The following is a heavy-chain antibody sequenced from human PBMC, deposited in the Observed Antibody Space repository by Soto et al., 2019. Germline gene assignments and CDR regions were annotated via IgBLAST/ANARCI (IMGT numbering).Heavy chain of an antibody. J-gene: IGHJ4*02. Sequence: GGSLRLSCAASGFTFSSYWMSWVRQAPGKGLEWVANIKQDGSEKYYVDSVKGRFTISRDNAKNSLYLQMNSLRAEDTAVYYCARDASSQRGTYYYDSSGSQWGQGTLVTVSS. CDR2: IKQDGSEK. D-gene: IGHD3-22*01. CDR1: GFTFSSYW. V-gene: IGHV3-7*05. CDR3: ARDASSQRGTYYYDSSGSQ.